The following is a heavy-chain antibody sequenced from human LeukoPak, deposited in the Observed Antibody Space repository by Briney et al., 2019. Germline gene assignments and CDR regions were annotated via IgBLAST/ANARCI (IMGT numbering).Heavy chain of an antibody. CDR1: GYTFSNFG. Sequence: GASVKVSCKASGYTFSNFGINWVRQAPGQGLEWIAWISGNNVNPNDGQKFQGRFTVTTDSSTSTAYMELRNLRSDDTAVYYCARDGTSTDDYWGQGTLVTVSS. CDR3: ARDGTSTDDY. V-gene: IGHV1-18*01. D-gene: IGHD2-2*01. J-gene: IGHJ4*02. CDR2: ISGNNVNP.